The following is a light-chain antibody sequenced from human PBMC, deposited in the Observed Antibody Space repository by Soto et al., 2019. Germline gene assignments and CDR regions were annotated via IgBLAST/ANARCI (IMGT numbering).Light chain of an antibody. CDR3: QQCYSAVT. CDR2: AAS. J-gene: IGKJ3*01. CDR1: PNINRC. Sequence: DIQMTPSPPSLYASIGDRVTITCRASPNINRCLNWYQQKAGTAPKLLIYAASTAQGGVPSRFSGSGSGTDFTLTIGSLQPEDLATYYCQQCYSAVTFGPGTKVAI. V-gene: IGKV1-39*01.